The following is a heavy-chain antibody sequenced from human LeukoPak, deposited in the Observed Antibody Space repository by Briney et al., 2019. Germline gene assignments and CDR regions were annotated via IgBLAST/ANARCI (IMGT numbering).Heavy chain of an antibody. Sequence: PSETLSLTCIVSGGSFTASSYYWGWVRQPPGKGLEWIGSIYYSGSTFYNPSLKSRLTISIDRTKPQFSLSLSSVTAADTAIYYCARVYGDYSTVAFWGQGTLATVSS. J-gene: IGHJ4*02. V-gene: IGHV4-39*07. CDR3: ARVYGDYSTVAF. D-gene: IGHD2-15*01. CDR1: GGSFTASSYY. CDR2: IYYSGST.